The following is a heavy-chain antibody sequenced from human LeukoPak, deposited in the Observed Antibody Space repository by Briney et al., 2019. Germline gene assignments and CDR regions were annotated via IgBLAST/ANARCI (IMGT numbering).Heavy chain of an antibody. CDR1: GFTFSNAW. CDR2: IKSKTDGGTT. Sequence: GGSLRLSCAASGFTFSNAWMSWVRQAPGKGLEWVGRIKSKTDGGTTDYAAPVKGRFTISRDDSKNTLYLQMNSLKTEDTAAYYCTTDSPRPKDPSYDYVWGTPRYWGQGTLVTVSS. V-gene: IGHV3-15*01. D-gene: IGHD3-16*01. CDR3: TTDSPRPKDPSYDYVWGTPRY. J-gene: IGHJ4*02.